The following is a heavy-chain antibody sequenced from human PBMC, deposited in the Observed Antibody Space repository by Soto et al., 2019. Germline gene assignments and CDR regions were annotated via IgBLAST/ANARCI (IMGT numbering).Heavy chain of an antibody. Sequence: ASVKFSFKASGYSFTSYATYWLRQAPGQRLEWMGWINAGNGNTKYSQKFQGRVTITSDTSASTAYMGLSSLRSEDKAVYVCARGVENIVVVLDVFGYYGMDVWGQGTTVTVSS. V-gene: IGHV1-3*01. J-gene: IGHJ6*02. CDR2: INAGNGNT. D-gene: IGHD2-2*01. CDR3: ARGVENIVVVLDVFGYYGMDV. CDR1: GYSFTSYA.